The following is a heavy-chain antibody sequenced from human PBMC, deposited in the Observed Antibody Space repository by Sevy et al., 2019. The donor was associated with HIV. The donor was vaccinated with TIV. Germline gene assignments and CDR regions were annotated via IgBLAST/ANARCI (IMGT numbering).Heavy chain of an antibody. Sequence: SETLCLTCAVYGGSFSGYYWSWIRQPPGKGLEWIGEINHSGSTNYNPSLKSRVTISVDTSKNQFSLKLSSVTAADTAVYYCARTRNVDTAMVRNAFDIWGQGTMVTVSS. CDR3: ARTRNVDTAMVRNAFDI. CDR1: GGSFSGYY. J-gene: IGHJ3*02. V-gene: IGHV4-34*01. CDR2: INHSGST. D-gene: IGHD5-18*01.